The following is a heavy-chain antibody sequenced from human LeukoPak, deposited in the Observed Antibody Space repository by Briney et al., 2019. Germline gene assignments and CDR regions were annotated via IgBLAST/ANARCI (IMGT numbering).Heavy chain of an antibody. CDR2: ISAYNGNT. V-gene: IGHV1-18*01. CDR3: ARPRRDFDWLEGHDAFDI. J-gene: IGHJ3*02. CDR1: GYTFTSYG. Sequence: ASVKVSCKASGYTFTSYGISWVRQAPGQGLEWMGWISAYNGNTNYAQKLQGRVTMTTDTSTSTAYMELRSLRSDDTAVYYCARPRRDFDWLEGHDAFDIWGQGTMVTVSS. D-gene: IGHD3-9*01.